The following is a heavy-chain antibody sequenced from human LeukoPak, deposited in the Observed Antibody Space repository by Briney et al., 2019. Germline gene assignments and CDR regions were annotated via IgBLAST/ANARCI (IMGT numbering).Heavy chain of an antibody. CDR2: INHSGST. CDR1: GGSFSAYY. V-gene: IGHV4-34*01. Sequence: SETLSLTCAVYGGSFSAYYWSWIRQPPGKGLGWIGEINHSGSTKYNPSLNSRVTISVDTSKNQFYLQLSSVTAADTAVYYCARGPYYYESSGYYNFYYYYMDVWDKGTPVTVSS. CDR3: ARGPYYYESSGYYNFYYYYMDV. D-gene: IGHD3-22*01. J-gene: IGHJ6*03.